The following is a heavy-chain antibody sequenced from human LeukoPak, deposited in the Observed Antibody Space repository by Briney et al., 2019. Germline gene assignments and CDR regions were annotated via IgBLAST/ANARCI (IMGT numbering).Heavy chain of an antibody. D-gene: IGHD6-19*01. CDR2: VTDRGNV. V-gene: IGHV4-34*01. CDR1: GGSFSGHY. Sequence: SETLSLTCAVYGGSFSGHYWTWIRQPPGKGLEWIGEVTDRGNVNYNPSLRSRVTMSVDTAKSQFSVKLRSMTAADTSVFFCVRARGSSSGWGHYYYSLDVWGQGTTVTVSS. CDR3: VRARGSSSGWGHYYYSLDV. J-gene: IGHJ6*02.